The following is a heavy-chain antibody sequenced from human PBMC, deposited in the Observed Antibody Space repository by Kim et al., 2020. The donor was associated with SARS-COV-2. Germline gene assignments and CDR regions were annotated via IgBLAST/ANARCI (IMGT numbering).Heavy chain of an antibody. Sequence: GGSLRLSCAASGFTFSSYAMHWVRQAPGKGLEWVAVIWYDGSNKYYADSVKGRFTISRDNSKNTLYLQMNSLRAEDTAVYYCAKDHSSWSALYYFDYWGQGTLVTVSS. CDR3: AKDHSSWSALYYFDY. D-gene: IGHD6-13*01. CDR1: GFTFSSYA. V-gene: IGHV3-33*06. J-gene: IGHJ4*02. CDR2: IWYDGSNK.